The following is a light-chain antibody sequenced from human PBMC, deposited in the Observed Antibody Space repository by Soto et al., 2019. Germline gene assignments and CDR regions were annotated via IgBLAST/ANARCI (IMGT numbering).Light chain of an antibody. CDR1: HSVSSNY. CDR2: DVS. Sequence: EIVLTQSPGTLSLSPGERATLSCRASHSVSSNYLAWYQQKPGQAPRLLIYDVSSRATGIPDRFSGSGSGTDFTLTISMLEAVYVALYYWQHYGFSPTFGQGTKVEIK. J-gene: IGKJ1*01. V-gene: IGKV3-20*01. CDR3: QHYGFSPT.